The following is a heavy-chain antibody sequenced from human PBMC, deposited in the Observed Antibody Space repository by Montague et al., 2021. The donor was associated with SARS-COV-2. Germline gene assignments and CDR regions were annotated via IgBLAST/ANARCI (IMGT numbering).Heavy chain of an antibody. CDR2: VYYSGNT. CDR1: GGSISNSNYY. J-gene: IGHJ4*02. V-gene: IGHV4-39*01. D-gene: IGHD2-21*02. Sequence: SETLSLTCTVSGGSISNSNYYWGWIRQPPGKGLEWIGSVYYSGNTYHNPSLKSRVSISVDTSKSQLSLKVMSVTAADTAVYYCARRCPGGGYCHARHWGQGTPGHRLL. CDR3: ARRCPGGGYCHARH.